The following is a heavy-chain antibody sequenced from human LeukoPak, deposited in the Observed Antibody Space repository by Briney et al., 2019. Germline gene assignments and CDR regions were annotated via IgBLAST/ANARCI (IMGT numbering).Heavy chain of an antibody. CDR1: GYTFTSYG. CDR3: ARGPYCSGGTCYSQYFDY. D-gene: IGHD2-15*01. J-gene: IGHJ4*02. V-gene: IGHV1-18*01. CDR2: ISAYNGNT. Sequence: GASVKVSCKASGYTFTSYGISWVRQAPGQGLEWMGWISAYNGNTNYAQKLQGRVTMTTDTSTSTAYMELRSLGSDDTAVYYCARGPYCSGGTCYSQYFDYWGQGTLVTVSS.